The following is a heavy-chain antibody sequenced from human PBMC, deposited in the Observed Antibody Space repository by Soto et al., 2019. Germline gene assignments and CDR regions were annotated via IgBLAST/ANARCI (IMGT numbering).Heavy chain of an antibody. CDR3: ASTTVTTSPPGLFDF. Sequence: PSETLSLTCTISGDPINNYYCNWTRQTPGKGLEWVAYIHYRGSANYNPSLKTRVTVSVDTSKNQFSLKLSSVTAADTAVYYCASTTVTTSPPGLFDFWGQGTLVTVSS. CDR2: IHYRGSA. J-gene: IGHJ4*02. CDR1: GDPINNYY. D-gene: IGHD4-4*01. V-gene: IGHV4-59*08.